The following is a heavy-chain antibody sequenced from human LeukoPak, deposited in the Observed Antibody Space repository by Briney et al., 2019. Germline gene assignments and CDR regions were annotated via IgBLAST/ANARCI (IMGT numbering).Heavy chain of an antibody. D-gene: IGHD3-22*01. Sequence: GGSLRLSCAASGFTFSSYGMHWVRQAPGKGLEWVAFIRYDGSNKYYADSVKGRFTISRDNSKNTLYLQMNSLRAEDTAVYYCARDFFVGYYYDSSGGVFWGQGTTVTVSS. J-gene: IGHJ6*02. V-gene: IGHV3-30*02. CDR2: IRYDGSNK. CDR3: ARDFFVGYYYDSSGGVF. CDR1: GFTFSSYG.